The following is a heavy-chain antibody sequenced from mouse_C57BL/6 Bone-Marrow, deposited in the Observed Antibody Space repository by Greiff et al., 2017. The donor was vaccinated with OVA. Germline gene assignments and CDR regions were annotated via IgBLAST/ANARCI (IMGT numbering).Heavy chain of an antibody. CDR3: ARDLDSSADY. V-gene: IGHV3-6*01. D-gene: IGHD3-2*02. Sequence: EVKLQESGPGLVKPSQSLSLTCSVTGYSITSGYYWNWIRQFPGNKLEWMGYISYDGSNNYNPSLKNRISITRDTSKNQFFLKLNSVTTEDTATYYCARDLDSSADYWGQGTTLTVSS. CDR2: ISYDGSN. CDR1: GYSITSGYY. J-gene: IGHJ2*01.